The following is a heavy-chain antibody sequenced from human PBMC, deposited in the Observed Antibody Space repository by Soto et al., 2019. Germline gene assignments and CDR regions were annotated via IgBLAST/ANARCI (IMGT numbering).Heavy chain of an antibody. CDR1: GFTFSSYG. CDR3: ARGVAADPAGYDYYGMDV. D-gene: IGHD6-13*01. V-gene: IGHV3-33*01. Sequence: QVQLVESGGGVVQPGRSLRLSCAASGFTFSSYGMHWVRQAPGKGLEWVAVIWYDGSNKYYADSVKGRFTISRDNSKNTLYLQMNSLRAEDTAVYYCARGVAADPAGYDYYGMDVWGQGTTVTVSS. J-gene: IGHJ6*02. CDR2: IWYDGSNK.